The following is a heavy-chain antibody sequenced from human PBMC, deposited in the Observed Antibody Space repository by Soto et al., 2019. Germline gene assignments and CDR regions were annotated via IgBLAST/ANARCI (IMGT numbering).Heavy chain of an antibody. J-gene: IGHJ5*02. Sequence: EVQLVESGGGLVQPGESLRLSCAASGFTFSNFWMSWVRQAPGKGLEWVANIKHDGGETYYVDSVKGRFTISRDNAKNARYLQMYSLRAEDKGVYYCAREGDGSGGSCYSGLHSWGQGALGSVSS. CDR3: AREGDGSGGSCYSGLHS. D-gene: IGHD2-15*01. CDR2: IKHDGGET. V-gene: IGHV3-7*01. CDR1: GFTFSNFW.